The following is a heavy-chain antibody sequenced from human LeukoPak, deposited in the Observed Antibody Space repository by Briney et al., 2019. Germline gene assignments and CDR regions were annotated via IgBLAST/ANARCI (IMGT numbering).Heavy chain of an antibody. CDR3: ARHGYYYDSSGLPPGFDY. CDR1: GGSINSYY. J-gene: IGHJ4*02. V-gene: IGHV4-59*08. D-gene: IGHD3-22*01. CDR2: IYYSGST. Sequence: SETLSLTCTVSGGSINSYYWSWIRQSPGKGLEWIGYIYYSGSTNYNPSLKSRVTISVDTSKNQFSLKLSSVTAADTAVYYCARHGYYYDSSGLPPGFDYWGQGTLVTVSS.